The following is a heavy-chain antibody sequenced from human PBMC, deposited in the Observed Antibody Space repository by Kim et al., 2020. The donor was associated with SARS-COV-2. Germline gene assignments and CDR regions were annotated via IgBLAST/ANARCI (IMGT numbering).Heavy chain of an antibody. CDR2: ISSNGGST. Sequence: GGSLRLSCAASGFTFSSYAMHWVRQAPGKGLEYVSAISSNGGSTYYANSVKGRFTISRDNSKNTLYLQMGSLRAEDMAVYYCARAGGCYPRPLYYYMDVWGQGTTVTVSS. V-gene: IGHV3-64*01. D-gene: IGHD1-26*01. J-gene: IGHJ6*03. CDR1: GFTFSSYA. CDR3: ARAGGCYPRPLYYYMDV.